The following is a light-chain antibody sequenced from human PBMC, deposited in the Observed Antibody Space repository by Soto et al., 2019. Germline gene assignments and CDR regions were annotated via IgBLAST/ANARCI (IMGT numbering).Light chain of an antibody. V-gene: IGLV2-23*01. CDR3: CSYAGSSTRV. CDR1: SSDVGSYNL. J-gene: IGLJ3*02. Sequence: QSALTQPASVSGSPGQSITISCTGTSSDVGSYNLVSWYQQHPGKAPKLMIYEGSKRPSGVSNRFSGSKSGNTASLTISGLQAEDEADYYCCSYAGSSTRVSGGGTKVTVL. CDR2: EGS.